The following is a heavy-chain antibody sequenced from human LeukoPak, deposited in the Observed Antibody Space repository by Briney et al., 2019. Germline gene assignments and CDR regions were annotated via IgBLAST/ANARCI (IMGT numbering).Heavy chain of an antibody. CDR1: GGTFSSYA. CDR3: ASSDSSGYYLVDY. J-gene: IGHJ4*02. V-gene: IGHV1-69*13. CDR2: IIPIFGTA. Sequence: SVKVSCKASGGTFSSYAISWVRQAPGQGLEWMGGIIPIFGTANYAQKFQGRVTITADESTSTAYMELSSLRSEDTAVYYCASSDSSGYYLVDYWGQGTLVTVSS. D-gene: IGHD3-22*01.